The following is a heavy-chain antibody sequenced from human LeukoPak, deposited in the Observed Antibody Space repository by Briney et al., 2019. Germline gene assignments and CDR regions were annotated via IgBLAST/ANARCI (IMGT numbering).Heavy chain of an antibody. D-gene: IGHD6-13*01. CDR2: IYPGDLRV. CDR1: GYSFTSYW. V-gene: IGHV5-51*01. J-gene: IGHJ5*02. CDR3: ACRDLTSTWSFP. Sequence: SGESLKISCQGFGYSFTSYWIGWVRQIPGKGMEWMGVIYPGDLRVRYNPSFQGQVTISVDKSINTAYLQWVSLRASDSAMYYCACRDLTSTWSFPWGQGTLVTVSS.